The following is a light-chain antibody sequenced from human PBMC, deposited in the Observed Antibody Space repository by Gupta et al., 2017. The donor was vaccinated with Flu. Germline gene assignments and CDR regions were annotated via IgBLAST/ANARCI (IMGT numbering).Light chain of an antibody. Sequence: DIQMTQSPSSLSASVGDRVTITCPARQSISSYLNWYQQKPEKAPKLLIYAASRAQSRVPSRFSGSSSATYFTLTSSILQPEDLATYCCQRSYSTPHTFGGGTRLEIK. V-gene: IGKV1-39*01. CDR2: AAS. J-gene: IGKJ4*01. CDR3: QRSYSTPHT. CDR1: QSISSY.